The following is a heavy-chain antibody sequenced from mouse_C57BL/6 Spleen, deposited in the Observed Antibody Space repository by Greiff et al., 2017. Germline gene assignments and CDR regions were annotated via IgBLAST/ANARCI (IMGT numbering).Heavy chain of an antibody. CDR3: ARILYSNYEGGFAY. J-gene: IGHJ3*01. CDR2: IGPGSGST. CDR1: GYTFTDYY. V-gene: IGHV1-77*01. Sequence: QVQLQQSGAELVKPGASVKISCKASGYTFTDYYINWVKQRPGQGLEWIGKIGPGSGSTYYNEKFKGKATLTADKSSSTAYMQRSSLTSEDSAVYFCARILYSNYEGGFAYWGQGTLVTVSA. D-gene: IGHD2-5*01.